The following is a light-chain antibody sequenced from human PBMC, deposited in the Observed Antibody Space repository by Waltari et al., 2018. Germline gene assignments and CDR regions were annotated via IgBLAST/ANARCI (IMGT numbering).Light chain of an antibody. Sequence: EIVLTQSPGTLSLSPGETAALSCRASQSVSSNFLAWYQQKPGQAPRLLIFGASNRATGIPDRFSGSGSETDFTLTVSRLEPEDFAVYYCQQYYNAPLTFGGGTKVEIK. CDR1: QSVSSNF. V-gene: IGKV3-20*01. J-gene: IGKJ4*01. CDR2: GAS. CDR3: QQYYNAPLT.